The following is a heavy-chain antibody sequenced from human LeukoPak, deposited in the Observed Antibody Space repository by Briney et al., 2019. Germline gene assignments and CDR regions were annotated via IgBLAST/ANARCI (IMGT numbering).Heavy chain of an antibody. CDR1: GFTFSGFW. J-gene: IGHJ3*01. V-gene: IGHV3-7*03. CDR3: ARSSYSSSSSV. CDR2: INSDGSEG. Sequence: QPGGSPRLSCAVSGFTFSGFWMSWSRQAPGKGLEWVASINSDGSEGYYADVVKGRFTISRDNAKNSLYLQINSLRAEDTAVYYCARSSYSSSSSVWGQGTMVTVSS. D-gene: IGHD6-6*01.